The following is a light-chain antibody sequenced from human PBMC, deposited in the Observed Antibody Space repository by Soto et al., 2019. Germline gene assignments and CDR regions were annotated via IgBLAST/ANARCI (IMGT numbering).Light chain of an antibody. CDR3: SSYTSSSTPHYV. V-gene: IGLV2-14*01. Sequence: QSVLTQPASVSGSPGQSITISCTGTSSDVGGYNYVSWYQQHPGKAPKLMIYDVSNRPSGVSNRFSGSKPGNTASLTISGPQAEDEADYYCSSYTSSSTPHYVFGTGTKVTVL. J-gene: IGLJ1*01. CDR2: DVS. CDR1: SSDVGGYNY.